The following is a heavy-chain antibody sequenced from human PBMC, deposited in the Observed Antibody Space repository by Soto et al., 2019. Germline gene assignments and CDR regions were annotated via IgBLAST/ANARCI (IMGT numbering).Heavy chain of an antibody. CDR1: GSIFRGYG. V-gene: IGHV3-33*01. Sequence: QEYLVESGGGVVQPGRSLRLSCAASGSIFRGYGMHWVRQAPGKGLEWVAVIWFDGSNIQYADSVKGRFTISRDNSKNILYLQMDSLRAEDTAVYYCARDGIGGTPFRGFCDYWGQGTQVTVSS. CDR3: ARDGIGGTPFRGFCDY. J-gene: IGHJ4*02. CDR2: IWFDGSNI. D-gene: IGHD1-7*01.